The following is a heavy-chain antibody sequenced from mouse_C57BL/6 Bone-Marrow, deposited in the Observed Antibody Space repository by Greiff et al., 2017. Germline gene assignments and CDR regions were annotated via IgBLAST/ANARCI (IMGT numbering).Heavy chain of an antibody. D-gene: IGHD1-1*01. CDR2: ISYSGST. CDR3: ARGGTTGPSYWYFDV. V-gene: IGHV3-8*01. CDR1: GYSITSDY. J-gene: IGHJ1*03. Sequence: EVKLQESGPGLAKPSQTLSLTCSVTGYSITSDYWNWIRKFPGNKLEYMGYISYSGSTYYNPSLNSRISITRDTSKNQYYLQLNSVTTEDTATYYCARGGTTGPSYWYFDVWGTGTTVTVSS.